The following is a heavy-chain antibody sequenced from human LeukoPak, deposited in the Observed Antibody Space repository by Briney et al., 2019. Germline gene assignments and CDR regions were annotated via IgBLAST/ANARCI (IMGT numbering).Heavy chain of an antibody. V-gene: IGHV3-23*01. CDR3: AKANDHYYDSSGYYYD. D-gene: IGHD3-22*01. CDR1: GYTLSSYV. Sequence: GGSLRLTCAASGYTLSSYVMSWVRQAPGKGLEWVSPISGSGGITYYADSVKGRFTISTDNSKNTLYLQMNSLRAEDTAVYYCAKANDHYYDSSGYYYDWGQGTLVTVSS. CDR2: ISGSGGIT. J-gene: IGHJ4*02.